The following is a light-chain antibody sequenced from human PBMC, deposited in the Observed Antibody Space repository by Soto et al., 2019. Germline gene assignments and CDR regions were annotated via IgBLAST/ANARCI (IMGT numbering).Light chain of an antibody. Sequence: DIQLTQSPSILSASVGDRVTITCRASQSVRSWLAWYQQKPGKAPNLLIYYASNLASGVPSRFSGSGSGTEYPLSISSLQPEEFATYFCQQYNSHSLYSFGQGTKLEIK. CDR1: QSVRSW. J-gene: IGKJ2*01. V-gene: IGKV1-5*01. CDR3: QQYNSHSLYS. CDR2: YAS.